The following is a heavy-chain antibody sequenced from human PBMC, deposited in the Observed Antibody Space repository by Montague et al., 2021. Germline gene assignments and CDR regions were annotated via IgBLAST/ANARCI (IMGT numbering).Heavy chain of an antibody. Sequence: SLRLSCAASGFTFSNYWMSWVRQAPGKELEWVANIKQDGSEKHYVDSVKGRFTISRDNAKNSLYLQMNSLRAEDTAVYFCARDQGQGYCGGDCYVGLDYWGQGTLVTVSS. CDR2: IKQDGSEK. CDR1: GFTFSNYW. V-gene: IGHV3-7*01. CDR3: ARDQGQGYCGGDCYVGLDY. J-gene: IGHJ4*02. D-gene: IGHD2-21*01.